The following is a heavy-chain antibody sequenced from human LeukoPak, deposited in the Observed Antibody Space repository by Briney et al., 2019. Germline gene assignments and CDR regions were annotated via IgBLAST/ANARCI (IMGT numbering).Heavy chain of an antibody. Sequence: ASVKVSCKASGYTFTSYDINWVRQATGQGLEWMGWMNPNSGNTGYAQKFQGRVTMTRNTSISTAYMELSSLRSEDTAVYYCAVIGYHCSGGSCYFPYYYYYGMDVWGQGTTVTVSS. CDR1: GYTFTSYD. V-gene: IGHV1-8*01. D-gene: IGHD2-15*01. CDR2: MNPNSGNT. J-gene: IGHJ6*02. CDR3: AVIGYHCSGGSCYFPYYYYYGMDV.